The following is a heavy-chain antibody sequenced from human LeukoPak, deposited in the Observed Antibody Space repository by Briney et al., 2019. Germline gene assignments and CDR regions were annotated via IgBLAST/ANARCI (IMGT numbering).Heavy chain of an antibody. CDR2: ISWNSGSI. Sequence: GRSLRLSCAASGFTFDDYAMHWVRQAPGKGLEWVSGISWNSGSIGYADSVKGRFTISRDNAKNSLYLQMNSLRAEDTALYYCAKDEDSMVRGNGMDVWGQGTTVTVSS. D-gene: IGHD3-10*01. J-gene: IGHJ6*02. CDR1: GFTFDDYA. CDR3: AKDEDSMVRGNGMDV. V-gene: IGHV3-9*01.